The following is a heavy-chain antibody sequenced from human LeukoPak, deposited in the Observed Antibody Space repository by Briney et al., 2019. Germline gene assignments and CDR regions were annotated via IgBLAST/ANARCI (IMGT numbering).Heavy chain of an antibody. D-gene: IGHD4-17*01. V-gene: IGHV4-38-2*02. Sequence: SETLSLTCTVSGYSISGGYYWGWIRPPPGKGLEWIESIYHSGSTYYNPSLKSRVTISVDTSKNQFSLKLSSVTAADTAVYYCANGGPMTTVTILYYYGMDVWGQGTTVTVSS. CDR2: IYHSGST. J-gene: IGHJ6*02. CDR1: GYSISGGYY. CDR3: ANGGPMTTVTILYYYGMDV.